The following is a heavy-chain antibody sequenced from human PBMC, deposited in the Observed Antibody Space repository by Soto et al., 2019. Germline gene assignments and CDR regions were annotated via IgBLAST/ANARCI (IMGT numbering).Heavy chain of an antibody. Sequence: SLRLSCAASGFTFDDYAMHWVRQAPGKGLEWVSGISWNSGSIGYADSVKGRFTISRDNAKNSLYLQMNSLRAEDTALYYCAKASLGHYYYGMDVWGQGPTVTVSS. CDR3: AKASLGHYYYGMDV. D-gene: IGHD3-16*01. CDR2: ISWNSGSI. V-gene: IGHV3-9*01. CDR1: GFTFDDYA. J-gene: IGHJ6*02.